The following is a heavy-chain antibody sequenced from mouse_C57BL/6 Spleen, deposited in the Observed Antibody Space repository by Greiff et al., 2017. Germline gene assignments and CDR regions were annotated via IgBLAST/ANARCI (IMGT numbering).Heavy chain of an antibody. CDR1: GFTFSDYG. V-gene: IGHV5-17*01. CDR2: ISSGSSTI. D-gene: IGHD1-1*01. J-gene: IGHJ4*01. CDR3: ANYGSSYGYAMDY. Sequence: EVKLMESGGGLVKPGGSLKLSCAASGFTFSDYGMHWVRQAPEKGLEWVAYISSGSSTIYYADTVKGRFTISRDNAKNTLFLQMTSLRSEDTAMYYCANYGSSYGYAMDYWGQGTSVTVSS.